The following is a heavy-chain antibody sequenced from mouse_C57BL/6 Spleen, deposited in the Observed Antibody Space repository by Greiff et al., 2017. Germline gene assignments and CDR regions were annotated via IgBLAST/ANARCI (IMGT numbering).Heavy chain of an antibody. V-gene: IGHV1-4*01. D-gene: IGHD1-1*01. J-gene: IGHJ2*01. CDR1: GYTFTSYT. CDR3: ARSGDYYGSSYVY. Sequence: VQLKESGAELARPGASVKMSCKASGYTFTSYTMHWVKQRPGQGLEWIGYINPSSGYTKYNQKFKDKATLTADKSSSTAYMQLSSLTSEDSAVYYCARSGDYYGSSYVYWGQGTTLTVSS. CDR2: INPSSGYT.